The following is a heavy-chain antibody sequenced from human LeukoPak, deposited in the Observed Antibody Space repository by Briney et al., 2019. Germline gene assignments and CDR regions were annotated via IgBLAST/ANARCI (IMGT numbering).Heavy chain of an antibody. CDR2: ISVSGGST. J-gene: IGHJ4*02. Sequence: GGSLRLSCAASGLTSNNYAMGWVRQAPGKGLEWVAGISVSGGSTFYADSVKGRFTISRDNSKKTLYLQMNSLRAEDTAIYYCARDERLLSFLKWGQGTLVTVSS. CDR3: ARDERLLSFLK. V-gene: IGHV3-23*01. D-gene: IGHD3-3*01. CDR1: GLTSNNYA.